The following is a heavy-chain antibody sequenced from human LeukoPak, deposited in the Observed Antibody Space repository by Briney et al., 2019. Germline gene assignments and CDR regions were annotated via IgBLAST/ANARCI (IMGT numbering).Heavy chain of an antibody. Sequence: GASVKVSCKASGYIFSDYYMHWVRQAPGQGLEWLGWINPKSGAADYAQQFRGRVTMTRDTSINTDYMEMKRVTSDDTAVYYCARGAEAETSPLDVWGQGTTVTVSS. CDR3: ARGAEAETSPLDV. CDR2: INPKSGAA. CDR1: GYIFSDYY. D-gene: IGHD6-13*01. V-gene: IGHV1-2*02. J-gene: IGHJ6*02.